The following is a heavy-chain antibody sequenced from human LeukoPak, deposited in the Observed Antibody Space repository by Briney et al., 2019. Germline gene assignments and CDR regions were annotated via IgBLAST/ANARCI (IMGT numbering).Heavy chain of an antibody. CDR1: GFTFDDYA. Sequence: GGSLRLSCAASGFTFDDYAMHWVRQAPGKGLEWVSGISWNSGSIGYADSVKGRFTIFRDNAKNSLYLQMNSLRAEDTALYYCAKDISRYYYDSSGYFDYWGQGTLVTVSS. J-gene: IGHJ4*02. CDR2: ISWNSGSI. V-gene: IGHV3-9*01. D-gene: IGHD3-22*01. CDR3: AKDISRYYYDSSGYFDY.